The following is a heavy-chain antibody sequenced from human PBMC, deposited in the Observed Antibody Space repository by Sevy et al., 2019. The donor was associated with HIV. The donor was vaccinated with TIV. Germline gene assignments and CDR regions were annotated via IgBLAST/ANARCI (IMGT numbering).Heavy chain of an antibody. J-gene: IGHJ4*02. CDR3: TRSVYGSGTYLNDY. CDR1: GYMFTGYY. V-gene: IGHV1-2*02. CDR2: IIPSSGDT. D-gene: IGHD3-10*01. Sequence: ASVKVSCKASGYMFTGYYIHWVRQAPGRGLEGMGWIIPSSGDTHHGPRFLGRVNMIRDTSINIAYMELNSLTSDDTAVYYCTRSVYGSGTYLNDYWGQGTLVTVSS.